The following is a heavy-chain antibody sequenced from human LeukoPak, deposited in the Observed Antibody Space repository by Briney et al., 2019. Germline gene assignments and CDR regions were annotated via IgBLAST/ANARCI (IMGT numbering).Heavy chain of an antibody. V-gene: IGHV3-23*01. CDR3: AKVSFRGYSYDAFDY. Sequence: SGGSPRLSCAASGFTFSSYAMSWVRQAPGKGLEWVSAISGSGGSTYYADSVKGRFTISRDNSKNTLYLQMNSLRAEDTAVYYCAKVSFRGYSYDAFDYWGQGTLVTVSS. CDR2: ISGSGGST. J-gene: IGHJ4*02. D-gene: IGHD5-18*01. CDR1: GFTFSSYA.